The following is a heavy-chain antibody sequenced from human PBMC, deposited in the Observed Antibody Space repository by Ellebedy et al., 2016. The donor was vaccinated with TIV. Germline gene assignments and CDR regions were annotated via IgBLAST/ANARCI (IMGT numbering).Heavy chain of an antibody. J-gene: IGHJ4*02. CDR1: GYTFTIYG. CDR2: IRAYNGNT. D-gene: IGHD3-9*01. Sequence: AASVKVSCKASGYTFTIYGINWVRQAPGQGLEWMGWIRAYNGNTNYAQKLQGRVTMTTDTSTSTAYMELRSLISDDTAVYYCATSKQYLDTIGYFDYWGQGTLVTVSS. CDR3: ATSKQYLDTIGYFDY. V-gene: IGHV1-18*04.